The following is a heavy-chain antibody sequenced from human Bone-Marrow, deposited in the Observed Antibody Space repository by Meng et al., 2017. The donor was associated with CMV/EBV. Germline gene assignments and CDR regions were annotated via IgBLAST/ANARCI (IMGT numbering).Heavy chain of an antibody. J-gene: IGHJ4*02. Sequence: SVKVSCKASGGTFSSYTISWVRQAPGQGLEWMGRIIPILGIANYAQKFQGRVTITADKSTNTAYMEMSSLRSDDTAVYYCARDPLGGFWSGWAANWGQGTLVTVSS. CDR1: GGTFSSYT. V-gene: IGHV1-69*04. CDR2: IIPILGIA. D-gene: IGHD3-3*01. CDR3: ARDPLGGFWSGWAAN.